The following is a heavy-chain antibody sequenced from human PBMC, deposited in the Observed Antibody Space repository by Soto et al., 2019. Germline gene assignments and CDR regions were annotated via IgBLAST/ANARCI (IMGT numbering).Heavy chain of an antibody. V-gene: IGHV3-15*01. CDR1: GFTFSNAW. CDR3: TTAINYYDSSGYYPFDY. CDR2: IKSKTDGGTT. J-gene: IGHJ4*02. Sequence: PGGSLRLSCAASGFTFSNAWMSWVRQAPGKWLEWVGRIKSKTDGGTTDYAAPVKGRFTISRDDSKNTLYLQMNSLKTEDTAVYYCTTAINYYDSSGYYPFDYWGQGXLVTVSS. D-gene: IGHD3-22*01.